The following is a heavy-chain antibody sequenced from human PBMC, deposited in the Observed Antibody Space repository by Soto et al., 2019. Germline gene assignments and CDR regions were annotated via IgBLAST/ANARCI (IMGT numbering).Heavy chain of an antibody. J-gene: IGHJ5*02. CDR1: GFTFSSYW. V-gene: IGHV3-7*01. D-gene: IGHD3-10*01. Sequence: PGGSLRLSCAASGFTFSSYWMSWVRQAPGKGLEWVANIKQDGSEKYYVDSVKGRFTLSRDNAKNSLYLQMNSLRAEDTAVYYCARDYQWFGEPNWFDPWGQGTLVTVSS. CDR3: ARDYQWFGEPNWFDP. CDR2: IKQDGSEK.